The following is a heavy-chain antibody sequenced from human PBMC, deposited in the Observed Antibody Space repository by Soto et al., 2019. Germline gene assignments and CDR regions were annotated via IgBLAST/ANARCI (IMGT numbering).Heavy chain of an antibody. CDR3: AKSRGCFDY. D-gene: IGHD3-10*01. CDR1: GFPFSSYA. CDR2: ISGSGGST. J-gene: IGHJ4*02. V-gene: IGHV3-23*01. Sequence: EVSLRLSIAASGFPFSSYAMSWVRQAPGKGLEWVSAISGSGGSTYYADSVKGRFTISRDNSKNTLYLQMNSLRAEDTAVYYCAKSRGCFDYWGQGTLVTVSS.